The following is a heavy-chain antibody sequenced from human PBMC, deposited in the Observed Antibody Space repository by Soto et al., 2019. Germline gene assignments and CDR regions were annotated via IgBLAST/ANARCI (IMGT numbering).Heavy chain of an antibody. CDR3: ARAAPRYCSGGSCYSGRDD. V-gene: IGHV4-34*01. J-gene: IGHJ4*02. CDR1: GGSFSGYY. CDR2: INHSGST. D-gene: IGHD2-15*01. Sequence: QVQLQQWGAGLLKPSETLSLTCAVYGGSFSGYYWSWIRQPPGKGLEWIGEINHSGSTNYNPSLKGRVTISVDTSKNQFSLKLSAVTAADTAVYYCARAAPRYCSGGSCYSGRDDWGQGTLVTVSS.